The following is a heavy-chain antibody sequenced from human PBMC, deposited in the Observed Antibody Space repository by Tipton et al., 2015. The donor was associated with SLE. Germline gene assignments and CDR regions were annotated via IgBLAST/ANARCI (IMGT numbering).Heavy chain of an antibody. CDR1: GFTFSSYA. D-gene: IGHD3-3*01. J-gene: IGHJ4*02. CDR3: ANSYDFWSPPFDY. CDR2: IYSGGST. V-gene: IGHV3-23*03. Sequence: SLRLSCAASGFTFSSYAMSWVRQAPGKGLEWVSVIYSGGSTYYADSVKGRFTISRDNSKNTLYLQMNSLRAEDTAVYYCANSYDFWSPPFDYWGLGTLVTVSS.